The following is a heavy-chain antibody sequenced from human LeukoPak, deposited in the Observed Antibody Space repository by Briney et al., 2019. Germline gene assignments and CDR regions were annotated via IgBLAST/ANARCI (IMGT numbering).Heavy chain of an antibody. Sequence: ASVKVSCKASGYTFTGYYMHWVRQAPGQGLEWMGWINPNSGGTNYAQKFQGRVIMTRDTSISTAYMELSRLRSDDTAVYYCARVTIFMAARPESDYYYGMDVWGQGTTVTVSS. CDR3: ARVTIFMAARPESDYYYGMDV. J-gene: IGHJ6*02. D-gene: IGHD6-6*01. CDR2: INPNSGGT. V-gene: IGHV1-2*02. CDR1: GYTFTGYY.